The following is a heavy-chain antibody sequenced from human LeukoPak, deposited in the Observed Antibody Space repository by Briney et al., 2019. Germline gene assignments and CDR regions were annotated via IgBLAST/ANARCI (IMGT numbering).Heavy chain of an antibody. CDR1: GFTFSRYW. CDR3: ARLRGYSYGLDY. Sequence: GGSLRLSCAASGFTFSRYWMSWVRQAPGKGLEWVANIKQDGSEKYYVGSVKGRFTISRDNAKNSLYLQMNSLRAEDTAVYYCARLRGYSYGLDYWGQGILVTVSS. D-gene: IGHD5-18*01. CDR2: IKQDGSEK. V-gene: IGHV3-7*05. J-gene: IGHJ4*02.